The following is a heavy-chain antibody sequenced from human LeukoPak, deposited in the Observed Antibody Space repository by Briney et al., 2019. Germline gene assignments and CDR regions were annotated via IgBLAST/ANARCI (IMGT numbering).Heavy chain of an antibody. V-gene: IGHV3-30*03. CDR2: ISYDGSNK. CDR3: ARYHGSGSLDY. D-gene: IGHD3-10*01. CDR1: GFTFSDYG. J-gene: IGHJ4*02. Sequence: GGSLRLSCAASGFTFSDYGVHWVRQAPGKGLEWVALISYDGSNKYYADSVKGRFTISRDTSKNTLHLQMDSLRVEDTAMYYCARYHGSGSLDYWGQGTLVTVSS.